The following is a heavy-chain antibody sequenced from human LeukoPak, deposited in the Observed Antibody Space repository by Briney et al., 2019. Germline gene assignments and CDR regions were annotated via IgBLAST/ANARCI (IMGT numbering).Heavy chain of an antibody. D-gene: IGHD2-8*01. CDR1: GASMSGQH. J-gene: IGHJ4*02. CDR2: IHYDGRN. V-gene: IGHV4-59*08. CDR3: ARHLNGGTHPLDN. Sequence: SETLSLTCTVSGASMSGQHWSWIRQAPGKGLEWVAWIHYDGRNNYNPPLMSGLSLSVDTPTNQFSLSLNSGTAADTAVYFCARHLNGGTHPLDNWGPGIRVIVS.